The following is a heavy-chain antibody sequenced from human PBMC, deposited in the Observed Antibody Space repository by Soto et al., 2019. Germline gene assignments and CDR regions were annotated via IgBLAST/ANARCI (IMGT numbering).Heavy chain of an antibody. Sequence: ASVKVSCKASGYTFTSYGISWVRQAPGQGLEWMGWISAYNGNTNYAQKLQGRVTMTTDTSTSTAYMELRSLRSDDTAVYYCASGPLFYYYDYYMAVWGKGTTVTVSS. CDR2: ISAYNGNT. J-gene: IGHJ6*03. V-gene: IGHV1-18*01. CDR1: GYTFTSYG. CDR3: ASGPLFYYYDYYMAV.